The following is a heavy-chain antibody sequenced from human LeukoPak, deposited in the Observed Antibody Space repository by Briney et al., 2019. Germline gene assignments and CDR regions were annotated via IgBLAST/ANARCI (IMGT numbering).Heavy chain of an antibody. D-gene: IGHD6-13*01. CDR1: GASISSYY. V-gene: IGHV4-59*01. Sequence: RPSETLSLTCTVSGASISSYYWSWIRQPPGKGLEWIGYIYYSGSTKYNPSLKGRVTISVDTSKNQFSLKLSSVTAADTAVYYCASGPYPAAGTDHQFDYWGQGTLVTVSS. J-gene: IGHJ4*02. CDR2: IYYSGST. CDR3: ASGPYPAAGTDHQFDY.